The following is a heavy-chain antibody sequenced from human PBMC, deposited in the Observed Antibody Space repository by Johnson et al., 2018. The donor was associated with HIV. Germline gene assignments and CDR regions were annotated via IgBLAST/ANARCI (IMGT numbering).Heavy chain of an antibody. Sequence: QVQLVESGGGLVQPGGSLRLSCAASGFTFSSYAMHWVRQAPGKGLEYVSAISSNGGSTYYADSVKGRFPISRDNSKNTLYLQMNSLRAEDTAVYYCARPPYSGSYYDAFDIWGQGTMVTVSS. CDR3: ARPPYSGSYYDAFDI. CDR1: GFTFSSYA. J-gene: IGHJ3*02. D-gene: IGHD1-26*01. V-gene: IGHV3-64*04. CDR2: ISSNGGST.